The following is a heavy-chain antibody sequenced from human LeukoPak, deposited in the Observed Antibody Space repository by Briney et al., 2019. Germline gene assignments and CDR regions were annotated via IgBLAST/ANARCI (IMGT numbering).Heavy chain of an antibody. CDR2: IYYSGST. CDR1: GGSISGSSYY. CDR3: ARAGRAAALDAFDI. J-gene: IGHJ3*02. V-gene: IGHV4-39*07. D-gene: IGHD2-2*01. Sequence: SETLSLTCTVSGGSISGSSYYWGWIRQPPGKGLEWIGSIYYSGSTYYNPSLKSRVTISVDTSKNQFSLKLSSVTAADTAVYYCARAGRAAALDAFDIWGQGTMVTVSS.